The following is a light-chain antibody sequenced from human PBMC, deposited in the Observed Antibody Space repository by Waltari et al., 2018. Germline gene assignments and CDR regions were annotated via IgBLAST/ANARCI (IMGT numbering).Light chain of an antibody. CDR3: ATWDRWLSIGV. CDR1: STIADNY. Sequence: QSVLTQPPSVSAAPGQKVSISCSASSTIADNYVSWYQQLPRAAPKLLIYENYKRPSVIPDRFSGSKSGTSATLDISELQTGDEADYYCATWDRWLSIGVFGGGTKLTVL. J-gene: IGLJ3*02. CDR2: ENY. V-gene: IGLV1-51*01.